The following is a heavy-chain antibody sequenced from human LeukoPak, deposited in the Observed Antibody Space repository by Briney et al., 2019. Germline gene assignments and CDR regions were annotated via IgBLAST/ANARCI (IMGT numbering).Heavy chain of an antibody. Sequence: GGSLRLSCSASGFTFSSYSINWVRQAPGKGLEWVSSISSSSSYIYYADSVKGRFTISRDNAKNSLYLQMNILRAEDTAVYYCARESGSASFDYWGQGTLVTVSS. CDR1: GFTFSSYS. V-gene: IGHV3-21*01. CDR3: ARESGSASFDY. D-gene: IGHD6-19*01. J-gene: IGHJ4*02. CDR2: ISSSSSYI.